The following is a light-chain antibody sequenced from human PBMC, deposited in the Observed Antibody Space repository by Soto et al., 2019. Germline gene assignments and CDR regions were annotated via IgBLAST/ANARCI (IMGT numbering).Light chain of an antibody. V-gene: IGKV1-33*01. J-gene: IGKJ3*01. Sequence: DIQMTQSPSTLSASVGDRVTITCRASQSISSWLAWYQQKPGKAPKLLIYDASNLETGVPSRFSGSGSGTDFTFTISSLQPEDIATYYCQQYDNRLFGPGTKVDIK. CDR2: DAS. CDR3: QQYDNRL. CDR1: QSISSW.